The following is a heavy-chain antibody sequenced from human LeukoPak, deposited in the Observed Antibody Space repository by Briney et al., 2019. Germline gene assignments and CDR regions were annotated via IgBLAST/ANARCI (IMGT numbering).Heavy chain of an antibody. V-gene: IGHV3-23*01. CDR3: AKDWIQFNRVFDCFDS. D-gene: IGHD5-18*01. Sequence: GGSLRLSCATSGFPFETNAMSWVRQAPGKSLEWVATIGNTETFYADSVTGRFTISRDNSKNTVNLQMNRLRVEDTAIYYCAKDWIQFNRVFDCFDSWGQGTLVTVSS. CDR2: IGNTET. J-gene: IGHJ4*02. CDR1: GFPFETNA.